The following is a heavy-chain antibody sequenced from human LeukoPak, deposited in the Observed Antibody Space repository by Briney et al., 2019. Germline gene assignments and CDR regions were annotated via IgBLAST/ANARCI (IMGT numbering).Heavy chain of an antibody. Sequence: SETLSLTCTVSGGSISSYYWSWIRQPPGKGLEWIGYIYYSGSTNYNPPLKSRVTISVDTSKNQFSLKLSSVTAADTAVYYCARLPDYYYGMDVWGQGTTVTVSS. CDR3: ARLPDYYYGMDV. J-gene: IGHJ6*02. V-gene: IGHV4-59*08. CDR1: GGSISSYY. CDR2: IYYSGST.